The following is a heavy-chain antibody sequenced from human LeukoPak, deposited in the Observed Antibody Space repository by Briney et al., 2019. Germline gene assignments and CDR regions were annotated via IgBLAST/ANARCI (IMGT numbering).Heavy chain of an antibody. CDR1: GYTFTGYY. V-gene: IGHV1-2*02. CDR3: ARVNIVLMVRAALDY. D-gene: IGHD2-8*01. Sequence: ASVKVSCKASGYTFTGYYMHWVRQAPGQGHELMGWINPNSGGTNYAQRFQGRVTMTRDTSISTAYMELSRLRSDDTAVYYCARVNIVLMVRAALDYWGQGTLVTVSS. CDR2: INPNSGGT. J-gene: IGHJ4*02.